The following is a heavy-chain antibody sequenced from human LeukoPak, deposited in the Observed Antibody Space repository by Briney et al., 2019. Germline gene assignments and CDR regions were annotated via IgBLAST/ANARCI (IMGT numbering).Heavy chain of an antibody. V-gene: IGHV3-33*06. Sequence: GRSLRLXCAASGFTFSSYGMHWVRQAPGKGLEWVAVIWYDGSNKYYADSVKGRFTISRDNSKNTLYLQMNSLRAEDTAVYYCAKCLGYSYGPSDYWGQGTLVTVSS. J-gene: IGHJ4*02. D-gene: IGHD5-18*01. CDR3: AKCLGYSYGPSDY. CDR1: GFTFSSYG. CDR2: IWYDGSNK.